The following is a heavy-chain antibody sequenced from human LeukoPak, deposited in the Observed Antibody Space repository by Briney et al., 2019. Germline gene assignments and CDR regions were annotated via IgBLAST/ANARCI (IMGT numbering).Heavy chain of an antibody. CDR2: ISSSSSYI. V-gene: IGHV3-21*03. D-gene: IGHD6-19*01. CDR3: ATSQTTSGRYGNAFDI. J-gene: IGHJ3*02. CDR1: GFTFSSYT. Sequence: GGSLRLSCAASGFTFSSYTMNWVRQAPGKGLEWVSSISSSSSYIYYADSVKGRFTISRDNAMNSLDLQMNSLRAEDTAVYFCATSQTTSGRYGNAFDIWGQGTMVTVSS.